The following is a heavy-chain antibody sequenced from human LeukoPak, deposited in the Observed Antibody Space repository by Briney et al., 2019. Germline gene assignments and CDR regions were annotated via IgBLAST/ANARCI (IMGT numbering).Heavy chain of an antibody. Sequence: ASETLSLTCAVYGGSFSGYYWSWIRQPPGKGLEWIGEINHSGSTNYNPSLKSRVTISVDTSKNQFSLKLSSVTAADTAVYYCATSVDTAMVGVYWGQGTLVTVSS. V-gene: IGHV4-34*01. CDR1: GGSFSGYY. J-gene: IGHJ4*02. CDR3: ATSVDTAMVGVY. CDR2: INHSGST. D-gene: IGHD5-18*01.